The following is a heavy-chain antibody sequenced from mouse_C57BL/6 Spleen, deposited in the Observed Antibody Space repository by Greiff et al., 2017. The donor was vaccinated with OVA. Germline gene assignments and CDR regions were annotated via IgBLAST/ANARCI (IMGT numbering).Heavy chain of an antibody. V-gene: IGHV1-62-2*01. Sequence: LQLVESGAELVKPGASVKLSCKASGYTFTEYTIHWVKQRSGQGLEWIGWFYPGRGSIKYNEKFKDKATLTADKSSSTVYMELSRLTSEDSAVYFCARHEGRGYYESFYVDYWGQGTTLTVSS. CDR3: ARHEGRGYYESFYVDY. CDR2: FYPGRGSI. J-gene: IGHJ2*01. CDR1: GYTFTEYT. D-gene: IGHD1-1*01.